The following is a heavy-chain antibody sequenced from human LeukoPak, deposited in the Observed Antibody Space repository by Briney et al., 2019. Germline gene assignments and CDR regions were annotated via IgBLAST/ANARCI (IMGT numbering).Heavy chain of an antibody. V-gene: IGHV4-39*01. Sequence: SETLSLTCTVSGVSISSSNSYWGWIRQPPGKGLEWIGSIYYSGNTYYNASLKSQVSISIDTAKNRFSLKLTSVTAADTAVYYCARLYYYDSSGNNWFDPWGQGTLVTVSS. CDR2: IYYSGNT. J-gene: IGHJ5*02. CDR1: GVSISSSNSY. D-gene: IGHD3-22*01. CDR3: ARLYYYDSSGNNWFDP.